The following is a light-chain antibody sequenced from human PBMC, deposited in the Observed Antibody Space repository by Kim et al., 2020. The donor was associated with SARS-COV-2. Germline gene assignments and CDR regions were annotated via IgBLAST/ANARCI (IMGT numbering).Light chain of an antibody. V-gene: IGLV3-19*01. CDR3: NSRDNNDNVL. CDR2: GKN. J-gene: IGLJ2*01. Sequence: VALGQTFRITCQGDSLRTYYTTWFQQKPGQAPIVVFYGKNNRPSGIPDRFSGSSSGNTASLTITATQAGDEADYYCNSRDNNDNVLFGGGTQLTVL. CDR1: SLRTYY.